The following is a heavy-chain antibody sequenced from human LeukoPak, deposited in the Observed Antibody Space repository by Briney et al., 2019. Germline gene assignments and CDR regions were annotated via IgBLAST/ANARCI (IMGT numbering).Heavy chain of an antibody. D-gene: IGHD5-18*01. CDR3: ARDGGYSYGIDY. CDR2: IYSSGST. Sequence: PETLSLTCAVYGGSFSGYYWSWIRQPPGKGLEWIGYIYSSGSTNYNPSLKSRVTISEDTSKNQFSLKLSSVTAADTAVYYCARDGGYSYGIDYWGQGTLVTVSS. V-gene: IGHV4-59*01. CDR1: GGSFSGYY. J-gene: IGHJ4*02.